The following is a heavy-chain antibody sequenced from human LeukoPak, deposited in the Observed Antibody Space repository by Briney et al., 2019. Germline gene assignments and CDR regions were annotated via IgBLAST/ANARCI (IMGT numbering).Heavy chain of an antibody. CDR2: ISSSSSYI. Sequence: PGGSLRLSCAASGFAFSSYSMNWVRQAPGKGLGWVSSISSSSSYIYYADSVKGRFTISRDNAKNSLYLQMNSLRAEDTAVYYCARTLINYDSSGYYAFDAFDIWGQGTMVTVSS. CDR1: GFAFSSYS. CDR3: ARTLINYDSSGYYAFDAFDI. V-gene: IGHV3-21*01. D-gene: IGHD3-22*01. J-gene: IGHJ3*02.